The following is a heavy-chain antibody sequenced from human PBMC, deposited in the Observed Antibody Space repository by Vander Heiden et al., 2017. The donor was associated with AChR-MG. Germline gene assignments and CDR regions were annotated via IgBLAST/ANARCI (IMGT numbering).Heavy chain of an antibody. CDR1: GSTFSSYG. J-gene: IGHJ6*02. Sequence: QVQLVEPGGGVVQPGRSLRLSCAASGSTFSSYGMHWVRQAPGKGLEWVAVISYDGSNKYYADSVKGRFTISRDNSKNTLYLQMNSLRAEDTAVYYCAKDRVTRYYYYGMDVWGQGTTVTVSS. CDR2: ISYDGSNK. D-gene: IGHD4-4*01. CDR3: AKDRVTRYYYYGMDV. V-gene: IGHV3-30*18.